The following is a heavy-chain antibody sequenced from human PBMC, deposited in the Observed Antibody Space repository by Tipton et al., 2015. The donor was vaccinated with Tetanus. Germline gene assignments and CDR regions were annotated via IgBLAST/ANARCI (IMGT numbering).Heavy chain of an antibody. V-gene: IGHV4-39*01. CDR3: ARHLWGYWFDP. J-gene: IGHJ5*02. CDR2: FYFSGST. Sequence: TLSLTCTVSGDSVSSSRYYWGWVRQPPGKGLEGIGSFYFSGSTYHSPSLKSRVTMSVDTSKNQFSLRLDSVTATDTAIYYCARHLWGYWFDPWGQGTLVTVSS. CDR1: GDSVSSSRYY. D-gene: IGHD7-27*01.